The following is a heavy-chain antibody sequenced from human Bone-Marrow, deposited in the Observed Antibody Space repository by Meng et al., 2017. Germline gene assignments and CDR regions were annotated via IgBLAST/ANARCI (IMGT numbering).Heavy chain of an antibody. CDR3: AHRRQYSSNWDSGWFDS. J-gene: IGHJ5*01. Sequence: QIKWKGSGPPLGQDEPTVTLSCTFPGFSLPTSGVGVGWVRQPPGKALEWLAFIYWDDDKRYNPSLKSRLTITKDTSKNQVFLTMTNMDPMETAIYYCAHRRQYSSNWDSGWFDSWGQGTLVTVSS. V-gene: IGHV2-5*02. D-gene: IGHD1/OR15-1a*01. CDR2: IYWDDDK. CDR1: GFSLPTSGVG.